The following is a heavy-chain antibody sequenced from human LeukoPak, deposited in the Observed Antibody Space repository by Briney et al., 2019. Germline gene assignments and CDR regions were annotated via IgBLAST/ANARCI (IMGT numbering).Heavy chain of an antibody. Sequence: PSETLSLTCTVSGDSTSTYYWSWIRQPPGKGLEWIGYIYYSGSTNYNPSLRSRVTISVDTSKNQFSLILSSVSAADMAVYFCARGGSWIGADYWGQGTLVTVSS. J-gene: IGHJ4*02. CDR2: IYYSGST. CDR1: GDSTSTYY. D-gene: IGHD6-13*01. CDR3: ARGGSWIGADY. V-gene: IGHV4-59*08.